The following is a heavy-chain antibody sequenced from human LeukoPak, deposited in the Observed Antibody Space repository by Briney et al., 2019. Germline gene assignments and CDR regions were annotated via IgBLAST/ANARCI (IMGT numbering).Heavy chain of an antibody. CDR1: GYTFTSYG. V-gene: IGHV1-18*01. CDR3: ARDGWERWPHHDYFDY. Sequence: ASVKVSCKASGYTFTSYGISWVRQPPGQGLEWMGWISAYNGNTNYAQKLQGRVTMTTDTSTSTAYMELRSLRSDDTAVYYCARDGWERWPHHDYFDYWGQGTLVTVSS. CDR2: ISAYNGNT. J-gene: IGHJ4*02. D-gene: IGHD4-23*01.